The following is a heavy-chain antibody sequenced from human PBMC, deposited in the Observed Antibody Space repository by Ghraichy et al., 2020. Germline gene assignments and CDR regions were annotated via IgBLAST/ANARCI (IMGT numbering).Heavy chain of an antibody. J-gene: IGHJ4*02. CDR2: IWYDGSKS. D-gene: IGHD7-27*01. CDR3: ATPTGDWSY. Sequence: GSLRLSCEASGFTFRSYGMHWVRQAPGKGLEWVAAIWYDGSKSYYADSVRGRFTISRDNSKNTLFLQMGSLRVDDTALYYCATPTGDWSYWGQGILVTVSS. CDR1: GFTFRSYG. V-gene: IGHV3-33*01.